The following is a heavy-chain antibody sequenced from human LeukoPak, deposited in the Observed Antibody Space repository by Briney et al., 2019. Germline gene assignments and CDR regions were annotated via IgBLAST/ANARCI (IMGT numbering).Heavy chain of an antibody. J-gene: IGHJ5*01. V-gene: IGHV3-66*02. CDR3: ARDRAGTQTWVEFDS. Sequence: PGGSLRLSCAASGFTVSDNYMSWVRQAPGRGLEWVSLIYSDGVTYYGDSVKGRSTISRDNSKNTLYLQMNSLTPEDTAVYYCARDRAGTQTWVEFDSWGQGTLVTVSS. CDR2: IYSDGVT. CDR1: GFTVSDNY. D-gene: IGHD3-10*01.